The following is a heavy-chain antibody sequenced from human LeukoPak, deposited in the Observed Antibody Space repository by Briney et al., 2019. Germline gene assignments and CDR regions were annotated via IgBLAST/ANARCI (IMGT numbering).Heavy chain of an antibody. CDR1: GGSFSGYY. J-gene: IGHJ5*02. CDR2: INHSGST. D-gene: IGHD2-15*01. V-gene: IGHV4-34*01. Sequence: SETLSLTCAVYGGSFSGYYWSWIRQPPGKGLEWIGEINHSGSTNYNPSLKSRVTISVDTSKNQFSLNLNSVTGTDTAVYYCARGGVERYCSGGSCYGWFDPWGQGTLVTVSS. CDR3: ARGGVERYCSGGSCYGWFDP.